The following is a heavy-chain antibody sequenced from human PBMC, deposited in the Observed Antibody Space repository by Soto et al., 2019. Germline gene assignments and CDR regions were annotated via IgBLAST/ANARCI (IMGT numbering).Heavy chain of an antibody. J-gene: IGHJ4*02. CDR1: GYSFTSNW. V-gene: IGHV5-51*01. CDR3: ARHQRDDPSRKIDC. Sequence: GESLKISCQGSGYSFTSNWIGWLRQIPWKGLEWMGIINPADSDIKYSPSFQGQVTISVDKSIGTAYLKWSSLKASDTAMYYCARHQRDDPSRKIDCWGQGTLVTVSS. D-gene: IGHD6-25*01. CDR2: INPADSDI.